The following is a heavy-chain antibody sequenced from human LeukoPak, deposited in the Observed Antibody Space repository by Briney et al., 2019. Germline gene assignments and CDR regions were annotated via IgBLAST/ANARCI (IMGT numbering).Heavy chain of an antibody. Sequence: GGSLRLSCAASGFTFSSYATSWVRHAPGKGLEWVSAISGSGGSTYYADSVKGRFTISRDNSKNTLYLQMNSLRAEDRAVYYCAKDQQLVPTLFDYWGQGTLVTVSS. CDR2: ISGSGGST. CDR1: GFTFSSYA. D-gene: IGHD6-13*01. CDR3: AKDQQLVPTLFDY. J-gene: IGHJ4*02. V-gene: IGHV3-23*01.